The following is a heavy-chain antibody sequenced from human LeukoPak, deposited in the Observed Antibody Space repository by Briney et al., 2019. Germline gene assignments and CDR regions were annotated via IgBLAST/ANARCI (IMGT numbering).Heavy chain of an antibody. CDR1: GGSFSGYY. V-gene: IGHV4-34*01. J-gene: IGHJ5*02. D-gene: IGHD3-16*01. CDR2: INHSGST. Sequence: SETLSLTCAVCGGSFSGYYWSWIRQPPGKGLGWIGEINHSGSTNYNPSLKSRVTISVDTSKNQFSPKLSSVTAADTAVYYCARGRGTRVGYNWFDPWGQGTLVTVSS. CDR3: ARGRGTRVGYNWFDP.